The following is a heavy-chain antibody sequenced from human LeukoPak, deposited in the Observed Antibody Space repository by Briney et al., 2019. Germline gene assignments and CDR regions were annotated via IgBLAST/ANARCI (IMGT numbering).Heavy chain of an antibody. CDR2: ISAYNGNT. J-gene: IGHJ5*02. Sequence: ASVKVSCKASGGTFSSYAISWVRQAPGQGLEWMGWISAYNGNTNYAQKLQGRVTMTTDTSTSTAYMELRSLRSDDTAVYYCARCSSSCPPFDPWGQGTLVTVSS. V-gene: IGHV1-18*01. CDR3: ARCSSSCPPFDP. CDR1: GGTFSSYA. D-gene: IGHD6-13*01.